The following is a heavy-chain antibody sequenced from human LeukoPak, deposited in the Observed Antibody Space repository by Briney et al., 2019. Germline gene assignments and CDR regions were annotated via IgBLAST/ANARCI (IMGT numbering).Heavy chain of an antibody. CDR2: ISYDGSNK. CDR3: ARDPVQGVIIHPGYYFDY. V-gene: IGHV3-30*04. Sequence: GRSLRLSCAASGFTFSSYAMHWVRQAPGKGLEWVAVISYDGSNKYYADSVKGRFTISRDNSKNTLYLQMNSLRAEDTAVYYCARDPVQGVIIHPGYYFDYWGQGTPVTVSS. D-gene: IGHD3-10*01. J-gene: IGHJ4*02. CDR1: GFTFSSYA.